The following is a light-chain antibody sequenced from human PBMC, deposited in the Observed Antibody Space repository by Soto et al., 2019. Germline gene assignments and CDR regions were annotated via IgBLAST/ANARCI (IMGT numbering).Light chain of an antibody. CDR3: CSYAGSSTFYV. J-gene: IGLJ1*01. CDR1: SSDVGSYNL. CDR2: EVS. Sequence: QSVLTQPASVSGSPGQSITISCTGTSSDVGSYNLVPWYQQHPGKAPKLMIYEVSKRPSGVSNRFSGSKSGNTASLTISGLQAEDVADYYCCSYAGSSTFYVFGTGTKVTVL. V-gene: IGLV2-23*02.